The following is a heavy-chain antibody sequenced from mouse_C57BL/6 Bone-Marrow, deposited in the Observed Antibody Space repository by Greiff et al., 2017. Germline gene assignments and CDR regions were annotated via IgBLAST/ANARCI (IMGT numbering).Heavy chain of an antibody. Sequence: VQLQQSGPVLVKPGASVKMSCKASGYTFTDYYMNWVKQSHGKSLEWIGVINPYNGGTSYNQKFKGKATLTVDKSSSTAYMELNSLTSEDSAVYYCARPRANWVFAYWGQGTLVTVSA. J-gene: IGHJ3*01. CDR3: ARPRANWVFAY. D-gene: IGHD4-1*01. V-gene: IGHV1-19*01. CDR1: GYTFTDYY. CDR2: INPYNGGT.